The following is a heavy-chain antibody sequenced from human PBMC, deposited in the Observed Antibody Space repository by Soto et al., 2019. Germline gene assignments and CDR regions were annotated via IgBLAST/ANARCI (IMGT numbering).Heavy chain of an antibody. CDR1: GGTFSSYA. V-gene: IGHV1-69*06. Sequence: GASVKVSCKASGGTFSSYAISWVRQAPGQGLEWMGGIIPIFGTANYAQKFQGRVTITADKSTSTAYMELSSLRSEDTAVYYCARGRDIVVVPAAPDYWGQGTLVTVSS. CDR2: IIPIFGTA. J-gene: IGHJ4*02. CDR3: ARGRDIVVVPAAPDY. D-gene: IGHD2-2*01.